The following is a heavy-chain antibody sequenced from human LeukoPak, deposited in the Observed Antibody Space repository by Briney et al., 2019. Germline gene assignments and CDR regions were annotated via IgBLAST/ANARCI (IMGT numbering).Heavy chain of an antibody. J-gene: IGHJ4*02. CDR3: AREVGGGSYSD. CDR1: GFTFNSYW. CDR2: INTDGSST. D-gene: IGHD1-26*01. Sequence: HTGGSLRLSCATSGFTFNSYWMHWVRQAPGKGLAWVSYINTDGSSTSYADSVKGRFTISRDNAKNTLYLQMNSLRAEDTAVYYCAREVGGGSYSDWGQGTLVTVSS. V-gene: IGHV3-74*01.